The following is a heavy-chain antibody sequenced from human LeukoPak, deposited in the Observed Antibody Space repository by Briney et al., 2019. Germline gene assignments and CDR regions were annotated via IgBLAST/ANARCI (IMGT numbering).Heavy chain of an antibody. CDR1: GFTFSGYE. CDR2: ISSSGYGI. D-gene: IGHD3-22*01. CDR3: ERDRLYDIIGDPIDY. J-gene: IGHJ4*02. Sequence: GGSLRLSCAASGFTFSGYEMNWVRQAPGKGLEWVSYISSSGYGIYYADSVKGRFTISRDNSKNSLYLQMNSLRAEDTAVYYCERDRLYDIIGDPIDYWGQGTLVTVSS. V-gene: IGHV3-48*03.